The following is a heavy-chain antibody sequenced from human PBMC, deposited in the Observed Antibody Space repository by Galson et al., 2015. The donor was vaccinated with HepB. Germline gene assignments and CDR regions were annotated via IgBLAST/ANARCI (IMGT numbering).Heavy chain of an antibody. CDR1: GFTFSSYA. J-gene: IGHJ4*02. D-gene: IGHD5-18*01. V-gene: IGHV3-64D*06. CDR2: ISSNGGST. Sequence: SLRLSCAASGFTFSSYAMHWVRQAPGKGLEYASAISSNGGSTYYADSVKGRFTISRDNSKNTLYLQMSSLRAEDTAVYYCVKDIRGYSYVFDYWGQGTLVTVSS. CDR3: VKDIRGYSYVFDY.